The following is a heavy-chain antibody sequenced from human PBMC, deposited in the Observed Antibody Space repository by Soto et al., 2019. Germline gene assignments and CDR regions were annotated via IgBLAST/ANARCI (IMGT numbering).Heavy chain of an antibody. V-gene: IGHV1-3*05. CDR1: GYTFTSYP. D-gene: IGHD2-15*01. CDR3: ATDRGGYCSGGSCDEVGFDP. J-gene: IGHJ5*02. Sequence: QVQLVQSGAEEKKPGASVKVSCKASGYTFTSYPMHWVRQAPGRRLEWMGWINTGNGNTRYSQKFQGRVTITRDTSASTAYMQLSSLRSEDTAVYYCATDRGGYCSGGSCDEVGFDPWGQGTLVTVSS. CDR2: INTGNGNT.